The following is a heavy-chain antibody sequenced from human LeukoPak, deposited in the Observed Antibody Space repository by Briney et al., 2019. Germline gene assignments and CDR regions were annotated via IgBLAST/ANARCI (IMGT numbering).Heavy chain of an antibody. CDR2: ISSSSSAI. D-gene: IGHD6-6*01. CDR3: ARDPPYSGSHASATYIDY. CDR1: GFPFTGYS. V-gene: IGHV3-48*04. J-gene: IGHJ4*02. Sequence: GGSLRLSCAASGFPFTGYSMNWVRQAPGKGLEWVSYISSSSSAIYSADSVKGRFTISRDNAKNSLCLQMNSLRAEDTAVYYCARDPPYSGSHASATYIDYWGQGTLVTVSS.